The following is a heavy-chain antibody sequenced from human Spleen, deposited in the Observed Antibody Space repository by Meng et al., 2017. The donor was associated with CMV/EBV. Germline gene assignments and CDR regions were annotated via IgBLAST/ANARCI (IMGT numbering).Heavy chain of an antibody. J-gene: IGHJ4*02. D-gene: IGHD4-23*01. CDR2: INHSGST. CDR1: GGSFSGYY. Sequence: QVPLQEARPQLVQPSVTLALTGACDGGSFSGYYWSWIRQPPGKALEWIGEINHSGSTHYNPSLKSRVTISVDTSKNQFSLKLSSVTAADTAVYYCASNLMTTVVINYWGQGTLVTVSS. V-gene: IGHV4-34*01. CDR3: ASNLMTTVVINY.